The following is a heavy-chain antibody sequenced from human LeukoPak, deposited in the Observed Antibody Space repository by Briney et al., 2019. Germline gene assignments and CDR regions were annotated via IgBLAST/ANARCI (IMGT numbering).Heavy chain of an antibody. CDR3: ARRYSSSWYWLDP. CDR2: INPNSGGT. D-gene: IGHD6-13*01. CDR1: GYTFTGYY. Sequence: GASVKVSCKASGYTFTGYYMHWVRQAPGQGLEWMGWINPNSGGTNYAQKFQGRVTMTRDTSISTAYMELSRLRSDDTAVYYCARRYSSSWYWLDPWGQGTLVTVSS. J-gene: IGHJ5*02. V-gene: IGHV1-2*02.